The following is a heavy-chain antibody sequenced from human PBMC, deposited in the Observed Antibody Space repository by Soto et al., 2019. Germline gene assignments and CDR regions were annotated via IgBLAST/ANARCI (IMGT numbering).Heavy chain of an antibody. CDR1: GGSFSGYY. V-gene: IGHV4-34*01. CDR3: ARADSSGYMG. Sequence: PXETLCLTGTVYGGSFSGYYWSWIRQPPGKGLEWIGEINHSGSTNYNPSLKSRVTISVDTSKNQFSLKLSSVTAADTAVYYCARADSSGYMGWGQGTLVTVSS. J-gene: IGHJ4*02. CDR2: INHSGST. D-gene: IGHD3-22*01.